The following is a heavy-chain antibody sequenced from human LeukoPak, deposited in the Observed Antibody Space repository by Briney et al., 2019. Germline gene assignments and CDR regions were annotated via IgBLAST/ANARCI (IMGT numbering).Heavy chain of an antibody. V-gene: IGHV4-34*01. CDR2: INHSGST. Sequence: SQTLSLTCAVYGGSFSGYYWSWIRQPPGKGLEWIGEINHSGSTNYNPSLKSRVTISVDTSKNQFSLKLSSVTAADTAVYYCARGYYGSGSHCCHMDVWGKGTTITVS. CDR1: GGSFSGYY. J-gene: IGHJ6*03. CDR3: ARGYYGSGSHCCHMDV. D-gene: IGHD3-10*01.